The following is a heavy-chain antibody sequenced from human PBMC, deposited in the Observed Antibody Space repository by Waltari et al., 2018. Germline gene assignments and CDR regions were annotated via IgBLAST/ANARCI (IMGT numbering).Heavy chain of an antibody. D-gene: IGHD5-18*01. J-gene: IGHJ4*02. CDR2: INAGNGHT. Sequence: IHWVRQAPGQGPEWIGWINAGNGHTKYSQKFQGRVTIIRDTSANTAYMELHSLRSADTAVYYCARDSSGYNYGYGYWGQGTLVTVSS. V-gene: IGHV1-3*01. CDR3: ARDSSGYNYGYGY.